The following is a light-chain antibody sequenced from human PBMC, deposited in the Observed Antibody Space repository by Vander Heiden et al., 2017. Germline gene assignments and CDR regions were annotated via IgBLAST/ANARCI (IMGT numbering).Light chain of an antibody. J-gene: IGKJ1*01. V-gene: IGKV1-8*01. Sequence: AIRMTQSPSSLSASTGDRVTITCRASQGISSYLDWYQQKPGKAPKLLIYAASSLQSGVPSRFSGSGSGTDFTLTISSLQSEDFATYYCQQSYSNPRTFGQGTKVXIK. CDR3: QQSYSNPRT. CDR1: QGISSY. CDR2: AAS.